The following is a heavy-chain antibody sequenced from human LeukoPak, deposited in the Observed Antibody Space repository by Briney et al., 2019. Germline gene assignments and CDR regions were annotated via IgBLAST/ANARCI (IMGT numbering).Heavy chain of an antibody. CDR2: ISSSGSYI. Sequence: GGTLRLSCAASGFTFSSYGMSWVRQAPGKGLEWVSSISSSGSYIYYADSVKGRFTISRDNAKNSLYLQMNSLRVEDTAVYYCTRVVTVASSERRPGYYYMDVWGKGTTVTVSS. V-gene: IGHV3-21*01. CDR1: GFTFSSYG. CDR3: TRVVTVASSERRPGYYYMDV. J-gene: IGHJ6*03. D-gene: IGHD1-1*01.